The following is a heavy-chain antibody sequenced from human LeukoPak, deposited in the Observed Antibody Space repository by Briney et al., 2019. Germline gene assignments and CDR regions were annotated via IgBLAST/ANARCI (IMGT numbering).Heavy chain of an antibody. CDR2: IIPIFGTA. CDR3: ARRRLGRDGYNTDY. D-gene: IGHD5-24*01. Sequence: ASVKVSCKASGGTFISYAISWVRQAPGQGLEWMGRIIPIFGTANYAQKFQGRVTITTDESTSTAYMELSSLRSEDTAVYYCARRRLGRDGYNTDYWGQGTLVTVSS. V-gene: IGHV1-69*05. J-gene: IGHJ4*02. CDR1: GGTFISYA.